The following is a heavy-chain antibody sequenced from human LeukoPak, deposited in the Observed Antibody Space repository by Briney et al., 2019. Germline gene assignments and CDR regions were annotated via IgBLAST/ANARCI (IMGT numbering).Heavy chain of an antibody. Sequence: GGSLRLSCAASGFTVGDFAMSWFRQAPGKGLEWVGIIRSKGYGGTTEYAASVKGRFTISRDDSKSIAYLQMNSLKTEDTAVYYCTRDLKAGNRGYWGQGTLVTVSS. D-gene: IGHD6-19*01. CDR3: TRDLKAGNRGY. J-gene: IGHJ1*01. V-gene: IGHV3-49*03. CDR2: IRSKGYGGTT. CDR1: GFTVGDFA.